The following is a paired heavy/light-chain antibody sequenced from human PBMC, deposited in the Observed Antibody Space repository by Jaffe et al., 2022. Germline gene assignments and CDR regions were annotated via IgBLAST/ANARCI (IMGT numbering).Heavy chain of an antibody. Sequence: QVQLQESGPGLVKPSQTLSLTCTVSGGSISSGSYYWSWIRQSAGKGLEWIGRIYANGNTNYNPSLESRVTISVDTSKNQFSLSLRSLTAADTAVYYCARDPYNYFYMDVWGKGTTVTVSS. CDR3: ARDPYNYFYMDV. CDR1: GGSISSGSYY. V-gene: IGHV4-61*02. CDR2: IYANGNT. J-gene: IGHJ6*03.
Light chain of an antibody. CDR3: QLKWT. CDR1: QSISRTY. CDR2: GAS. Sequence: EIVLTQSPATLSLSPGERATLSCRASQSISRTYLAWYQQKPGQAPRLLIYGASSRATGLPDRFSGSGSGTDFTLTISRLEPEDFAVYYCQLKWTFGQGTKVEIK. J-gene: IGKJ1*01. V-gene: IGKV3-20*01.